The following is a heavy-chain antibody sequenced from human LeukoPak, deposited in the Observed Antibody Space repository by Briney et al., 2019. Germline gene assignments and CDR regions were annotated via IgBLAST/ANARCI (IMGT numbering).Heavy chain of an antibody. CDR2: IYYSGST. CDR3: ARFSYDSSGSNHYFDY. J-gene: IGHJ4*02. V-gene: IGHV4-59*01. Sequence: PSETLSLTCTVSGGSSSSYYWSWIRQPPGKGLEWIGYIYYSGSTNYNPSLKSRVTISVDTSKNQFSLKLSSVTTADTAVYYCARFSYDSSGSNHYFDYWGQGTLVTVSS. D-gene: IGHD3-22*01. CDR1: GGSSSSYY.